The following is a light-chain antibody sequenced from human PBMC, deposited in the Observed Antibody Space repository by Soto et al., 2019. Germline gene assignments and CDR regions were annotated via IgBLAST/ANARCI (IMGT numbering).Light chain of an antibody. J-gene: IGKJ4*01. V-gene: IGKV1-39*01. CDR1: QSISDH. Sequence: DIQMTQSPSSLSASVGDRVTITCRASQSISDHLNWYQQKPGKAPKLLIYAASSLQSGVPSRFSGSGSGTDFTLTIISLQPEDFSTYYCQQSYTTPLTFGGGTKVEIK. CDR3: QQSYTTPLT. CDR2: AAS.